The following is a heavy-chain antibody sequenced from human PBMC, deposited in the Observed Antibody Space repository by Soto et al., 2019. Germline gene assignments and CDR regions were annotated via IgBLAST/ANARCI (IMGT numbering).Heavy chain of an antibody. D-gene: IGHD7-27*01. CDR3: ARASSSGEGFAF. V-gene: IGHV3-33*01. J-gene: IGHJ4*02. CDR2: IWYDGNSK. CDR1: GFTFSSYG. Sequence: QVQLVESGGGVVQPGRSLRLSCAASGFTFSSYGMHWVRQAPGKGLEWMAVIWYDGNSKDYGDSVRGRFTVSRDNSKNPLYLQMDSLRAEDKAVYYCARASSSGEGFAFWGQGTLVTVSP.